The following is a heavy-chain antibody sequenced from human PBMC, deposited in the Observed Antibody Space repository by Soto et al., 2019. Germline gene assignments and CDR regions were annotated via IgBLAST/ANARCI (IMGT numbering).Heavy chain of an antibody. CDR3: ARAGWLRLNTHTVGRLCY. J-gene: IGHJ4*02. CDR1: GYTFTSYG. D-gene: IGHD5-12*01. Sequence: QVQLVQSGAEVKKPGASVKVSCKASGYTFTSYGISWVRQAPGQGLEWMGWISAYNGNTNYAQKLQGRVTMTTDTSTSTAYMELRSLRSDDTAVDYCARAGWLRLNTHTVGRLCYCGQGTLVTVSS. CDR2: ISAYNGNT. V-gene: IGHV1-18*04.